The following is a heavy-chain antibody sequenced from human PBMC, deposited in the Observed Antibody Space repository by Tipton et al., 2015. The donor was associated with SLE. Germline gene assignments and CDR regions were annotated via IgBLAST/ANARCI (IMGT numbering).Heavy chain of an antibody. J-gene: IGHJ6*02. CDR1: GFTFSSYS. V-gene: IGHV3-21*03. Sequence: SLRLSCAASGFTFSSYSMNWVRQAPGKGLEWVSSISSSSSYIYYADSVKGRFTISRDNAKNSLYLQMNSLRAEDTAVYYCARDRRRAAAVWCYSRYVGGQGTTVTVSS. D-gene: IGHD6-13*01. CDR2: ISSSSSYI. CDR3: ARDRRRAAAVWCYSRYV.